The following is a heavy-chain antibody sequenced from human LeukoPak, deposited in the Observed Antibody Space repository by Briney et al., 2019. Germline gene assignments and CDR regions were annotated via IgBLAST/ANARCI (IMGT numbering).Heavy chain of an antibody. Sequence: PGGSLRLSCAASGFTFSSYAMHWVRQAPGKGLEWVAVISYDGSNKYYADSVKGRFTISRDNSKNTLYLQMNSLRAEDTAVYYCARDLTYEYGLVYYYYGMDVWGQGTTVTVSS. CDR1: GFTFSSYA. V-gene: IGHV3-30*04. CDR3: ARDLTYEYGLVYYYYGMDV. D-gene: IGHD3-10*01. J-gene: IGHJ6*02. CDR2: ISYDGSNK.